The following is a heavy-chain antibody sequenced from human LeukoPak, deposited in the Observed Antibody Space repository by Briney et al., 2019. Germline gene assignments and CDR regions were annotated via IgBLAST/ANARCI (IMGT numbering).Heavy chain of an antibody. V-gene: IGHV3-7*01. CDR2: IKQDGSEK. CDR1: GFTFSSYA. CDR3: ARDAIGYGELWVY. J-gene: IGHJ4*02. Sequence: PGGSLRLSCAASGFTFSSYAMSWVRQAPGKGLEWVANIKQDGSEKYYVDSVKGRFTISRDNAKNSMYLQMNSLRAEDTAVYYCARDAIGYGELWVYWGQGTLVTVSS. D-gene: IGHD4-17*01.